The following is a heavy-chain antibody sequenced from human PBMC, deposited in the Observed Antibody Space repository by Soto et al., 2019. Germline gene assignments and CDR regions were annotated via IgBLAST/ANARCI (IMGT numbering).Heavy chain of an antibody. J-gene: IGHJ4*02. Sequence: ASETLSLTCTVSGGSTNSRSDYWGWIRQPPGKGLEWIGSVYYSGSTHDNPSLQSRVTISVDTSRNQFSLNLISVTAADTAVYFCARQPRGPGYGERGLYFDHWGQGTLVTSPQ. CDR1: GGSTNSRSDY. V-gene: IGHV4-39*01. CDR2: VYYSGST. CDR3: ARQPRGPGYGERGLYFDH. D-gene: IGHD3-16*01.